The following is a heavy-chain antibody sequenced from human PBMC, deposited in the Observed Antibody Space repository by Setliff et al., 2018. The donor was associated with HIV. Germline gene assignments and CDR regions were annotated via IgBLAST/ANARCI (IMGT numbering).Heavy chain of an antibody. V-gene: IGHV4-31*11. CDR3: VRNSFDYVEEE. J-gene: IGHJ4*02. CDR1: GDSIISGDFF. D-gene: IGHD3-9*01. Sequence: NPSETLSLTCDVSGDSIISGDFFWSWIRQSPGKGLEWIGYVYFSGSATHNPSLKSPVSISVDTSKNQFYLTLSSVTAADTAVYYCVRNSFDYVEEEWGQGTQVTVSS. CDR2: VYFSGSA.